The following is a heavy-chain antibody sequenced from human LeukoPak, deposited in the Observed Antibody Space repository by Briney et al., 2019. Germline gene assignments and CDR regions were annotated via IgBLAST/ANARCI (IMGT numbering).Heavy chain of an antibody. V-gene: IGHV3-23*01. Sequence: GGSLRLSCAASGFTFTTYSTTWVRQAPGKGLEWVSVISGDGGHTYYADSVKGRFTISRDNSKNTLYLQMNSLRAEDTAVYYCAKADVEGFGELFSWGQGTLVTVSS. J-gene: IGHJ5*02. CDR2: ISGDGGHT. CDR3: AKADVEGFGELFS. CDR1: GFTFTTYS. D-gene: IGHD3-10*01.